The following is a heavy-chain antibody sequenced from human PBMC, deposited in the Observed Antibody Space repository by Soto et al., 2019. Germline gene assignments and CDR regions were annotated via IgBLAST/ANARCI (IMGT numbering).Heavy chain of an antibody. J-gene: IGHJ6*02. V-gene: IGHV4-61*08. CDR1: GGSITSSEYY. CDR3: ARDSAPTVTTSFDYYYYGMDV. D-gene: IGHD4-17*01. CDR2: IYYSGST. Sequence: SETLSLTCTVSGGSITSSEYYWSWIRQPPGKGLEWIGYIYYSGSTNYNPSLKSRVTISVDTSKNQFSLKLSSVTAADTAVYYCARDSAPTVTTSFDYYYYGMDVWGQGTTVTVSS.